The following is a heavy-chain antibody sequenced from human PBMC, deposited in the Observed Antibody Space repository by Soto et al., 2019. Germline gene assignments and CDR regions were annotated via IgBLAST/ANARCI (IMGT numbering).Heavy chain of an antibody. D-gene: IGHD3-16*01. CDR3: ATSPRFAFDF. V-gene: IGHV4-61*01. J-gene: IGHJ3*01. Sequence: QVQLQESGPGLVKPSETLSLICTVSGGSVSGDKNYWSWIRQSPGKGLEWIGYISYSGATNYNPPLKSRLTISVDRSTNQFALKLSSVTASDTALYYCATSPRFAFDFWGQGTTVIVSS. CDR1: GGSVSGDKNY. CDR2: ISYSGAT.